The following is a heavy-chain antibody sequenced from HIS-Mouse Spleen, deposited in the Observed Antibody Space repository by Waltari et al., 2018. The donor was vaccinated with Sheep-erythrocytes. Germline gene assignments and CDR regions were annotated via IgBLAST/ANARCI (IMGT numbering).Heavy chain of an antibody. CDR2: IYHSGST. CDR3: ASQPNWGYWYFDL. D-gene: IGHD7-27*01. V-gene: IGHV4-38-2*02. Sequence: QVQLQESGPGLVKPSETLSLTCTVSGYSLSSVYYWGRSRQPPGKGLEWIGSIYHSGSTYYNPSLKSRVTISVDTSKNQFSLKLSSVTAADTAVYYCASQPNWGYWYFDLWGRGTLVTVSS. CDR1: GYSLSSVYY. J-gene: IGHJ2*01.